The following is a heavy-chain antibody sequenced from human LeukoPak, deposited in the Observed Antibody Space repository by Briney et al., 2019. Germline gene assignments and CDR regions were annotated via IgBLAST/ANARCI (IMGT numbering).Heavy chain of an antibody. CDR3: ARGLTHRMYYSEGGDAFDI. CDR1: GYTFTSYG. J-gene: IGHJ3*02. V-gene: IGHV1-18*01. Sequence: ASVKVSCKASGYTFTSYGISWVRQAPGQGLEWMGWISAYNGNTNYAQKLQGRVTMTTDTSTNTAYMELRSLRSDDKAVYYCARGLTHRMYYSEGGDAFDIWGQGTMVTVSS. D-gene: IGHD3-16*01. CDR2: ISAYNGNT.